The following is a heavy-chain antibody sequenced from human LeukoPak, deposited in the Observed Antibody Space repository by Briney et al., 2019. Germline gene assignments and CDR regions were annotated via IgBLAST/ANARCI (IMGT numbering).Heavy chain of an antibody. CDR3: TYGDYPLTY. Sequence: GGSLRLSCAASGLTVTNNYWHWVRQPPGKGPEWISLLYSNGDTKYADSVKGRFTFSRDNSKNTLYLQMNGLRAEDTAVYYCTYGDYPLTYWGQGTLVTVSS. CDR2: LYSNGDT. D-gene: IGHD4-17*01. V-gene: IGHV3-66*01. CDR1: GLTVTNNY. J-gene: IGHJ4*02.